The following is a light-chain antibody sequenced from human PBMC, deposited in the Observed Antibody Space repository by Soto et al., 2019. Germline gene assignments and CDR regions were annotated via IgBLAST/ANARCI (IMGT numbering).Light chain of an antibody. J-gene: IGKJ1*01. V-gene: IGKV1-27*01. CDR3: QKYDSAPWT. Sequence: DIQMTQSPSSLSASVGDRVTITCRASQGISNYLAWYQQKPGKVPSLLIYGASTLQSGVPSRFSGSGSGTDFTLTIGSLQPEDVATYYCQKYDSAPWTFGQGTKVEIK. CDR2: GAS. CDR1: QGISNY.